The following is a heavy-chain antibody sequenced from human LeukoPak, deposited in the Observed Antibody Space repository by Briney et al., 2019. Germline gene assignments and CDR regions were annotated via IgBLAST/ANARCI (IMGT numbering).Heavy chain of an antibody. Sequence: KPSETLSLTRTVSGGSISSYYWSWIRQPPGKGLEWIGYIYYSGSTNYNPSLKSRVTISVDTSKNQFSLKLSSVTAADTAVYYCARGGSTGTNLNWVDPWGQGTLVTVSS. J-gene: IGHJ5*02. V-gene: IGHV4-59*01. CDR2: IYYSGST. CDR1: GGSISSYY. D-gene: IGHD1-1*01. CDR3: ARGGSTGTNLNWVDP.